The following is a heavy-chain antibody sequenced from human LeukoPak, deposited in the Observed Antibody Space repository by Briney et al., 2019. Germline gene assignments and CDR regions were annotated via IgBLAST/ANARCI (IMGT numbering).Heavy chain of an antibody. D-gene: IGHD1-1*01. J-gene: IGHJ6*02. CDR3: ATYDNWVAGDV. V-gene: IGHV3-7*01. CDR1: KFTFSDYW. Sequence: GGSLRLSCAASKFTFSDYWMSWVRQAPGKGPEWVANINKDGTEEHYVDSVKGRFPVSRDNAKNSLFLQMNSLRVEDTAVYYCATYDNWVAGDVWGQGTSVSVSS. CDR2: INKDGTEE.